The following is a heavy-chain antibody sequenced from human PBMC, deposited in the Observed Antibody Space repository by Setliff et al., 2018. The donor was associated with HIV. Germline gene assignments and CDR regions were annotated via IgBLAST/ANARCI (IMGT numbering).Heavy chain of an antibody. CDR2: IHPGDSDT. J-gene: IGHJ3*02. V-gene: IGHV5-51*01. D-gene: IGHD6-19*01. CDR1: GYSFTTYW. CDR3: ARRGISGRQSHGFDI. Sequence: GESLKISCRGFGYSFTTYWIGWVRQVPGKGLEWMGTIHPGDSDTTYSPSFQGQVTISVDKSINTAYLQWSSLKASDTAMYYCARRGISGRQSHGFDIWGQGTMVTV.